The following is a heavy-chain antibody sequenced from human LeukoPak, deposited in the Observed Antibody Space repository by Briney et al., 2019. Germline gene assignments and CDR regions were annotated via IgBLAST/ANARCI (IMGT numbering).Heavy chain of an antibody. V-gene: IGHV4-59*08. J-gene: IGHJ4*02. Sequence: SETLSLTCTVSGGSISRYYWSWIRQPPGKGLEWIGYIYYIGTTNYNPSLKSRVTISVDTSKNQFSLKLSSVTAADTAVYYCARHGGRYAQDYWGQGTLVTVSS. D-gene: IGHD3-16*01. CDR2: IYYIGTT. CDR1: GGSISRYY. CDR3: ARHGGRYAQDY.